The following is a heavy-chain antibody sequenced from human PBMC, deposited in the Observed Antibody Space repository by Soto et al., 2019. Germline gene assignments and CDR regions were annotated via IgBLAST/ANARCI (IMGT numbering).Heavy chain of an antibody. V-gene: IGHV4-39*01. CDR3: AKLVVPTSSWLDP. J-gene: IGHJ5*02. CDR2: IYYSGST. CDR1: GGSIVYSNYY. Sequence: SATLSLTCPVSGGSIVYSNYYWVLIRQPPGKALEWIGTIYYSGSTYYNPSLKSRVTMSVDTSKNQFSLKLTSVAAADTAVYYCAKLVVPTSSWLDPWGKGTLVTVYS. D-gene: IGHD2-21*01.